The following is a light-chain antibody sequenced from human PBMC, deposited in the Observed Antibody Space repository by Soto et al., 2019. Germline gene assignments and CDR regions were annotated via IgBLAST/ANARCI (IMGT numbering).Light chain of an antibody. J-gene: IGKJ1*01. CDR3: QQYYSIPWT. CDR2: WAS. V-gene: IGKV4-1*01. CDR1: QSVLYSSNNKNY. Sequence: DIVMTQSPDSLAVSLGERATINCKSSQSVLYSSNNKNYLTWYQQKPGQPPKLLIYWASTRESGVPDRFSGSGSGIVFTLTINSLQAEDVAVYYCQQYYSIPWTFGQGTKVEIK.